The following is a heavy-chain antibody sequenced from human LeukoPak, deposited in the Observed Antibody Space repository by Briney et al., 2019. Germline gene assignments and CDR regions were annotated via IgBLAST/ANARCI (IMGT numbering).Heavy chain of an antibody. CDR1: GFTFSSYA. CDR2: ISYDGSNK. D-gene: IGHD2-15*01. Sequence: GGSLRLSCAASGFTFSSYAMHWVRQAPGKGLEWVAVISYDGSNKYYADSVKGRFTISRDNSKNTLYLQMNSLRAEDTAVYYCAREMLVGYYYGMDVWGQGTTVTVSS. J-gene: IGHJ6*02. CDR3: AREMLVGYYYGMDV. V-gene: IGHV3-30-3*01.